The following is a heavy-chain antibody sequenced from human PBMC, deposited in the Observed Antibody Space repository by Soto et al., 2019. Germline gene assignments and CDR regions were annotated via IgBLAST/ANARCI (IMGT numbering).Heavy chain of an antibody. CDR3: AKASSIMITFGGVI. J-gene: IGHJ4*02. CDR2: ISYDGSNK. V-gene: IGHV3-30*18. D-gene: IGHD3-16*01. Sequence: QVQLVESGGGVVQPGRSLRLSCAASGFTFSSYGMHWVRQAPGKGLEWVAVISYDGSNKYYADSVKGRFTISRDNSKNKLYLQMNSLRAEDTAVDYCAKASSIMITFGGVIWGPGTLVTVSS. CDR1: GFTFSSYG.